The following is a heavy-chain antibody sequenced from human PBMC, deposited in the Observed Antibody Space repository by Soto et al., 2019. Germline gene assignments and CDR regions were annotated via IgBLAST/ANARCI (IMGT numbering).Heavy chain of an antibody. CDR1: GGSISSYY. CDR2: IYYSGST. CDR3: ARDRGGSYFDY. V-gene: IGHV4-59*01. J-gene: IGHJ4*02. Sequence: SETLSLTCTVSGGSISSYYWSWIRQPPGKGLEWIGYIYYSGSTNYNPSLKSRVTISVDTSKNQFSLKLSSVTAADTAVYYCARDRGGSYFDYWGQGTLVTVS. D-gene: IGHD2-15*01.